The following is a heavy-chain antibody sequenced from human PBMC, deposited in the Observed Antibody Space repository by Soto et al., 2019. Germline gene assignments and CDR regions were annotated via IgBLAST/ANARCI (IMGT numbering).Heavy chain of an antibody. CDR1: GYSISSGYY. CDR3: SRAYSSSWYGFPHYFDY. J-gene: IGHJ4*02. CDR2: IYHSGST. D-gene: IGHD6-13*01. V-gene: IGHV4-38-2*01. Sequence: SETLSLTCAVSGYSISSGYYWGWIRQPPGKGLEWIGSIYHSGSTYYNPSLKSRVTISVDTSKNQFSLKLSSVTAADTAVYYCSRAYSSSWYGFPHYFDYWGQGTLVTVSS.